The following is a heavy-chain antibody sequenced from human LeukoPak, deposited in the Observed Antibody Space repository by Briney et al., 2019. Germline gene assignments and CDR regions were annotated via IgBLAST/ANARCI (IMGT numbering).Heavy chain of an antibody. D-gene: IGHD3-10*01. CDR1: GDSVSSNRAA. CDR3: AREEYSITMVRGVITRLDY. V-gene: IGHV6-1*01. CDR2: TYYKSKWYN. Sequence: SQTLSLTRVISGDSVSSNRAAWNWIRQSPSRGLEWLGRTYYKSKWYNDCAVSVKSRITINPDTSKNQFSLQLNSVTAEDTAVYYCAREEYSITMVRGVITRLDYWGQGTLVTVSS. J-gene: IGHJ4*02.